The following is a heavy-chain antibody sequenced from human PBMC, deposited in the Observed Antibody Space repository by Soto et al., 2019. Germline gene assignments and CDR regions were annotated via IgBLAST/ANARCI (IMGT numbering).Heavy chain of an antibody. D-gene: IGHD3-10*01. J-gene: IGHJ4*02. Sequence: EVQLLESGGGLVQPGGSLRLSCAASGFTFSSYAMSWVRQAPGKGLEWVSAISGSGGSTYYADSVKGRFTISRDNSKNTLYLQMNSMRAEDTAVYYCAKDWLAVRGEPPTDWGQGTLVTVSS. CDR3: AKDWLAVRGEPPTD. V-gene: IGHV3-23*01. CDR1: GFTFSSYA. CDR2: ISGSGGST.